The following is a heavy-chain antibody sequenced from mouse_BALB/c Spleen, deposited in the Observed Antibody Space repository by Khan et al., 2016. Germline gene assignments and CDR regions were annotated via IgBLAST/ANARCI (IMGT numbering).Heavy chain of an antibody. V-gene: IGHV1-9*01. CDR3: ARGAC. CDR2: ILPGSGST. Sequence: QVQLKQSGAELMKPGVSVKISCKTSGYTFSTYWIELVKERPGHGLEWIGEILPGSGSTNYNEKFKGKATFTAEASSNTAHMQLSSLTSEDSAVYYCARGACWGQGTLVTVSA. CDR1: GYTFSTYW. J-gene: IGHJ3*01.